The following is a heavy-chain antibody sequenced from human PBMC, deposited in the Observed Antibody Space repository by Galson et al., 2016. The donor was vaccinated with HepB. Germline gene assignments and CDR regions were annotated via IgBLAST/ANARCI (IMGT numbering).Heavy chain of an antibody. CDR1: GFTFSSYA. D-gene: IGHD3-10*01. J-gene: IGHJ3*02. V-gene: IGHV3-33*01. Sequence: SLRLSCAASGFTFSSYALHWVRQAPGKGLEWVAVIWHDGSSKYYEDSVKGRFTISRDNSKNTLYLQMNSLRAEDTAIYYCARCRAIHRGFDAFAIWGQGTMVTVSS. CDR2: IWHDGSSK. CDR3: ARCRAIHRGFDAFAI.